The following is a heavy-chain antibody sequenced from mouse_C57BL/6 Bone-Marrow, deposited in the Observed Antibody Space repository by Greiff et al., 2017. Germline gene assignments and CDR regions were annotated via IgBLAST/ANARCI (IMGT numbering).Heavy chain of an antibody. J-gene: IGHJ2*01. CDR3: AQNYDYDGVYFDY. D-gene: IGHD2-4*01. V-gene: IGHV1-64*01. CDR1: GYTFTSYW. CDR2: IHPNSGST. Sequence: VQLQQPGAELVKPGASVKLSCKASGYTFTSYWMHWVKQRPGQGLEWIAMIHPNSGSTNYNEKFKSKATLTVDKSSSTAYMQLSSLTSEDSAVYYCAQNYDYDGVYFDYWGQGTTLTVSS.